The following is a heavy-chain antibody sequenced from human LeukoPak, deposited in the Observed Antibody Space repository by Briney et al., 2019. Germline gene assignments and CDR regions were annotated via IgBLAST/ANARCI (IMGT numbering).Heavy chain of an antibody. CDR3: ASYTYGSYGLEY. J-gene: IGHJ4*02. CDR1: GFTFSNYW. CDR2: INGDGGSR. Sequence: PGGSLRLSCAASGFTFSNYWMHWVRQAPGEGVVWVARINGDGGSRSYADSVKGRFTISRDNAKGILYLQMNSLRAEDTAVYYCASYTYGSYGLEYWGQGTLVTVSS. D-gene: IGHD1-26*01. V-gene: IGHV3-74*01.